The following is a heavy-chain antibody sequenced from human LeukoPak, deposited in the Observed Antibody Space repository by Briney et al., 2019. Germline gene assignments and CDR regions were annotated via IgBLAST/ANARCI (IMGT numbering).Heavy chain of an antibody. J-gene: IGHJ4*02. Sequence: SETLSLTCTVSGGSVSGGGYYWSWIRQPPGKGLGWIGYIYYSGNTNYNPSLKSRVTISLDMSKNQFSLKLSSVTAADTAIYYCARSRWELLDYWGQGTLVTVSS. CDR2: IYYSGNT. CDR3: ARSRWELLDY. D-gene: IGHD1-26*01. CDR1: GGSVSGGGYY. V-gene: IGHV4-61*08.